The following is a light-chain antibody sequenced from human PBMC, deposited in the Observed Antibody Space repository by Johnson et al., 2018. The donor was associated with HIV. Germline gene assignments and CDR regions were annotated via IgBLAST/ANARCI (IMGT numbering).Light chain of an antibody. CDR1: SSNIGKNY. V-gene: IGLV1-51*01. J-gene: IGLJ1*01. Sequence: QSVLTQPPSVSAAPGQKVTISCSGSSSNIGKNYVSWYQQLPGTAPKLLIYDNDKRPSGTPDRFSGSKSATSATLGITGLPTGDEADYYCGTWDNSLSAHVFGTGTKVTVL. CDR2: DND. CDR3: GTWDNSLSAHV.